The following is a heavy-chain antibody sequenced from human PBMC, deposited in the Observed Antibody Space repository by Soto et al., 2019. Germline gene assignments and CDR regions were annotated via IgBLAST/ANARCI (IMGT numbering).Heavy chain of an antibody. V-gene: IGHV5-51*01. CDR1: GYSFTSYW. CDR2: IYPGDSDT. Sequence: GESLKISCKGSGYSFTSYWIGWVRQMPGKGLEWMGIIYPGDSDTRYSPSFQGRVTISADKSISTVYLQWSSLKASDTAMYYCARQNGYYDSSGYYWGYYYYGMDVWGQGTTVTVSS. J-gene: IGHJ6*02. D-gene: IGHD3-22*01. CDR3: ARQNGYYDSSGYYWGYYYYGMDV.